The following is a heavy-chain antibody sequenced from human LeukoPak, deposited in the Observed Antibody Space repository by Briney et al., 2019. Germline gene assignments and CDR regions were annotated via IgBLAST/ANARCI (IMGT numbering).Heavy chain of an antibody. CDR2: ISGSGGST. D-gene: IGHD3-22*01. CDR1: GFTFSSYA. CDR3: AKNDDSSGYPDYFDY. J-gene: IGHJ4*02. V-gene: IGHV3-23*01. Sequence: GGSLRLSCAASGFTFSSYAMSWVRQAPGKGLEWVSAISGSGGSTYYADSVKGRFTISRDNSKNTLYLQVNSLRAEDAAVYYCAKNDDSSGYPDYFDYWGQGTLVTVSS.